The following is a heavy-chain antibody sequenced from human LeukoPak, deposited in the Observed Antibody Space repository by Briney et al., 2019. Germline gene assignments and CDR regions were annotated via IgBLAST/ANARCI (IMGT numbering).Heavy chain of an antibody. Sequence: PSETLSLTCTVSGGSISFYYWSWIRQPPGKGLEWIGYIYYSGSTNYNPSLKSRVTISLDTSKNQFSLKLSSVTAADTAVYYCARRASYSSSWSNYYFDYWGQGTLVTVSS. J-gene: IGHJ4*02. CDR3: ARRASYSSSWSNYYFDY. CDR2: IYYSGST. CDR1: GGSISFYY. D-gene: IGHD6-13*01. V-gene: IGHV4-59*08.